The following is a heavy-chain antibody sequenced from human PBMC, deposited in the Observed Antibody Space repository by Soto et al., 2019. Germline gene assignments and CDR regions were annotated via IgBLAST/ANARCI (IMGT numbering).Heavy chain of an antibody. CDR3: ARDPTIFGVVIPQGFDY. V-gene: IGHV3-48*02. J-gene: IGHJ4*02. Sequence: GGSLRLSCAASGFTFSSYSMNWVRQAPGKGLEWVSYISSSSSTIYYADSVKGRFTISRDNAKNSLYLQMNSLRDEDTAVYYSARDPTIFGVVIPQGFDYWGQGTLVTVSS. CDR2: ISSSSSTI. D-gene: IGHD3-3*01. CDR1: GFTFSSYS.